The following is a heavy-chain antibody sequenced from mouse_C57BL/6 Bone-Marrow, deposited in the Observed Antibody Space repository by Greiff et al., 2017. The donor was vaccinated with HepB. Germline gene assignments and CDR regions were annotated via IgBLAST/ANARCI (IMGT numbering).Heavy chain of an antibody. V-gene: IGHV5-15*01. Sequence: EVQRVESGGGLVQPGGSLKLSCAASGFTFSDYGMAWVRQAPRKGPEWVAFISNLAYSIYYADTVTGRFTISRENAKNTLYLEMSSLRSEDTAMYYCARRMYYYGSSPWYFDVWGTGTTVTVSS. D-gene: IGHD1-1*01. CDR1: GFTFSDYG. J-gene: IGHJ1*03. CDR3: ARRMYYYGSSPWYFDV. CDR2: ISNLAYSI.